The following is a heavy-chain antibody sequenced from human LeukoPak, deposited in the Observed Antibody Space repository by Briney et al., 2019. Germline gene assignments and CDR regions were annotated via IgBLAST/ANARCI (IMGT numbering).Heavy chain of an antibody. J-gene: IGHJ4*02. Sequence: SETLSLTCTVSGGSISSGDYYWSWIRQPPGKGLEWIGYIYYSGSTYYNPSLKSRVTISVDTSKNQFSLKLSSVTAADTAVYYCARADYGGQPEDYWGQGTLVTVSS. D-gene: IGHD4-23*01. CDR3: ARADYGGQPEDY. V-gene: IGHV4-30-4*01. CDR2: IYYSGST. CDR1: GGSISSGDYY.